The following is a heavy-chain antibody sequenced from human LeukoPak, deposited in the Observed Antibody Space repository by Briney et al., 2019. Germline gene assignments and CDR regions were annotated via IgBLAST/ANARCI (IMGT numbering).Heavy chain of an antibody. CDR1: GYTFTGYY. D-gene: IGHD3-16*02. J-gene: IGHJ4*02. V-gene: IGHV1-2*04. CDR2: INPNSGGT. CDR3: AKPGVTFGGVIVNYFDY. Sequence: VASVKVSCKASGYTFTGYYMHWVRQAPGQGLEWMGWINPNSGGTDYAQKFQGWVTMTRDTSISTAYMELSRLRSDDTAVYYCAKPGVTFGGVIVNYFDYWGQGTLVTVSS.